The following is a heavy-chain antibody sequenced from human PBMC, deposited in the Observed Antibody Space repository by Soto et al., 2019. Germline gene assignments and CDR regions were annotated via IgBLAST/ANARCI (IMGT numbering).Heavy chain of an antibody. V-gene: IGHV3-48*02. CDR3: VQGDYYYYGMDV. CDR2: ISSSSSTI. J-gene: IGHJ6*02. CDR1: GFTFSSYS. Sequence: GGSLRLSCAACGFTFSSYSMNWVRQAPGKGLEWVSYISSSSSTIYYADSVKGRFTISRDNAKNSLYLQMNSLRDEDTAVYYCVQGDYYYYGMDVWGQGTTVTVSS.